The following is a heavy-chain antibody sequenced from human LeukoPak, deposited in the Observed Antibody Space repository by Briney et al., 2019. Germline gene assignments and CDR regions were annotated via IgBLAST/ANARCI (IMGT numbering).Heavy chain of an antibody. J-gene: IGHJ4*02. V-gene: IGHV3-7*01. D-gene: IGHD3-3*01. Sequence: GGSLRLSCAASGFTFSSYWMSWVRQAPGKGLEWVANIKQDGSEKYYVDSVKGQFTISRDNAKNSLYLQMNSLRAEDTAVYYCARDGRGYDFWSGYPNGYFDYWGQGTLVTVSS. CDR3: ARDGRGYDFWSGYPNGYFDY. CDR1: GFTFSSYW. CDR2: IKQDGSEK.